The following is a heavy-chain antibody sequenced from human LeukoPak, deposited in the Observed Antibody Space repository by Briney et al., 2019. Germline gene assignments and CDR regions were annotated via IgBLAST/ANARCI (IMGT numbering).Heavy chain of an antibody. J-gene: IGHJ4*02. CDR1: GFTFSRFW. CDR2: IKQDGSQK. Sequence: GGSLRLSCAVSGFTFSRFWMSWVRQAPGKGLEWVANIKQDGSQKSYVDSVKGRFTISRDNAKNSLYLQMNSLRAEDTAVYYCARLREIPVFGVVTKSTSYFDYWGQGTLVTVSS. D-gene: IGHD3-3*01. CDR3: ARLREIPVFGVVTKSTSYFDY. V-gene: IGHV3-7*01.